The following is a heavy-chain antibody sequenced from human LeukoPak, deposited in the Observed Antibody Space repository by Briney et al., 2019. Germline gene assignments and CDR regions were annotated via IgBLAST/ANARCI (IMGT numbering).Heavy chain of an antibody. V-gene: IGHV3-7*03. CDR3: ARDPDMVRGVNFDY. J-gene: IGHJ4*02. CDR1: GFTFSIHW. D-gene: IGHD3-10*01. Sequence: GGSLRLSYAASGFTFSIHWMNWVRQAPGKGLEWVANIKQDGSEKYYVDSVKGRFTISRDNAKNSLYLQMNSLRAEDTAVYYCARDPDMVRGVNFDYWGQGTLVTVSS. CDR2: IKQDGSEK.